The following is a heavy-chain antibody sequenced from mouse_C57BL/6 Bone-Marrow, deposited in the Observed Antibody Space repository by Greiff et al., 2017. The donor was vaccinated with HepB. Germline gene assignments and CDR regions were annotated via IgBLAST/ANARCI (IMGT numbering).Heavy chain of an antibody. J-gene: IGHJ4*01. CDR3: AKNRDGYYPYYAMDY. D-gene: IGHD2-3*01. CDR1: GFSLTSYG. V-gene: IGHV2-5*01. CDR2: IWRGGST. Sequence: VQRVESGPGLVQPSQSLSITCTVSGFSLTSYGVHWVRQSPGKGLEWLGVIWRGGSTDYNAAFMSRLSITKDNSKSQVFFKMNSLQADDTAIYYCAKNRDGYYPYYAMDYWGQGTSVTVSS.